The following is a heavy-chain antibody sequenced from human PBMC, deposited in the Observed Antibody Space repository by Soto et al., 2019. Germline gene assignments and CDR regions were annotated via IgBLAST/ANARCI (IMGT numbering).Heavy chain of an antibody. Sequence: EVQLVESGGGLVQPGGSLRLSCAASGFTFRTYWLSWVRQVPGKGLEWVANINLDGSEKNYVDSVKGRFTISRDNARNSLYLQMSSLRAEDTALYYCARDGSTIWYSYDYHGMEVWGQGTTVTVSS. D-gene: IGHD5-18*01. V-gene: IGHV3-7*05. CDR3: ARDGSTIWYSYDYHGMEV. CDR1: GFTFRTYW. CDR2: INLDGSEK. J-gene: IGHJ6*02.